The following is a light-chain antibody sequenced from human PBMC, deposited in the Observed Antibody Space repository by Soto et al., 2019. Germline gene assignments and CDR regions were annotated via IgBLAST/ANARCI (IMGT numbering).Light chain of an antibody. CDR3: AAWDDSLNGSYV. CDR1: SSNIGSNT. J-gene: IGLJ1*01. V-gene: IGLV1-44*01. Sequence: QSVLTHPPSASGTPGQRVTISFSGSSSNIGSNTVNWYQQLPGTAPKLLIYSNNQRPSGVPDRFSGSKSGTSASLAISGLQSEDEADYYCAAWDDSLNGSYVFGTGTKVTVL. CDR2: SNN.